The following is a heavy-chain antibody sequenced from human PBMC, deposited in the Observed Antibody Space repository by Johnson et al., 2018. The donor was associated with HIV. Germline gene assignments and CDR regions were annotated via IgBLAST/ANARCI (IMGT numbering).Heavy chain of an antibody. CDR2: SNK. V-gene: IGHV3-33*01. J-gene: IGHJ3*02. Sequence: SNKYYADSGQGRFTISRDNSKKTLYLQMNSLRADDTAVYYCASDRAGNAFDIWGQGTMVTVSS. CDR3: ASDRAGNAFDI.